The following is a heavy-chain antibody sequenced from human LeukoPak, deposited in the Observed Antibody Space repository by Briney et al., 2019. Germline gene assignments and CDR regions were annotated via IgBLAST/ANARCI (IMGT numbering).Heavy chain of an antibody. CDR3: AKDRGPDDSDPIDY. D-gene: IGHD1-14*01. J-gene: IGHJ4*02. V-gene: IGHV3-72*01. Sequence: GESLRLSCAASGFTFSDHYMDWVRQAPGKGLEWVGRVRIQVNSYTTEYAASVKGRFSISRDDSKNSLYLQMNSLRAEDSALYYCAKDRGPDDSDPIDYWGQGTLVTVSS. CDR1: GFTFSDHY. CDR2: VRIQVNSYTT.